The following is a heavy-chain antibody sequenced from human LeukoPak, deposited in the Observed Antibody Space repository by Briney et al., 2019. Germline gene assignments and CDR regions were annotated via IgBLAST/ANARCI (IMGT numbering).Heavy chain of an antibody. V-gene: IGHV4-34*01. Sequence: SETLSLTCAVYGGSFSGYYWSWIRQPPGKGLEWIGEINHSGSTNYNPSLKSRVTISVDTSKNQFSLKLSSVTAADTAVYYCAGAAAGTSWFDPWGQGTLVTVSS. CDR2: INHSGST. J-gene: IGHJ5*02. D-gene: IGHD6-13*01. CDR3: AGAAAGTSWFDP. CDR1: GGSFSGYY.